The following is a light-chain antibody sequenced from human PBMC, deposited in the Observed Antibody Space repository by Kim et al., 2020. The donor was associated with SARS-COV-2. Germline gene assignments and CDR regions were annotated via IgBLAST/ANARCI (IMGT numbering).Light chain of an antibody. V-gene: IGKV3D-20*01. CDR3: QQYGLPPLT. J-gene: IGKJ4*01. CDR2: DAS. Sequence: PGERATLSCGASQSIDSTYIAWYQQKPGLAPRLLIYDASFRATGIPDRFSGSGSGRDFTLTISRLEPEDFAVYFCQQYGLPPLTFGGGTKVDIK. CDR1: QSIDSTY.